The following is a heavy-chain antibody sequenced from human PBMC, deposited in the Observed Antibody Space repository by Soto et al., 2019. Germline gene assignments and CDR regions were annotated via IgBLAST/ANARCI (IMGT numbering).Heavy chain of an antibody. CDR1: GFAFSTYA. CDR2: ISGSGGSS. CDR3: ARGIGGYYYGMDV. Sequence: PGGSLRLSCAAAGFAFSTYAMTWVRQAPGKGLGWVSVISGSGGSSYYAASVKGRFTISRDNSKNTLFLQMNSLRAEDTAAYYCARGIGGYYYGMDVWGQGTTVTVS. V-gene: IGHV3-23*01. J-gene: IGHJ6*02. D-gene: IGHD3-10*01.